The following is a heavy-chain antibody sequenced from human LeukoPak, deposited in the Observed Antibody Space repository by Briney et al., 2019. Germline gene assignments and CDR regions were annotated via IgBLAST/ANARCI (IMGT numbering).Heavy chain of an antibody. CDR1: GGTFSSYA. J-gene: IGHJ5*02. Sequence: SVNVSCKASGGTFSSYAISWVRQAPGQGLEWMGGIIPIFGTASYAQKFQGRVTITADESTSTAYMELSSLRSEDTAVYYCAAYCYDSSGYLPWGQGTLVTVSS. V-gene: IGHV1-69*13. D-gene: IGHD3-22*01. CDR3: AAYCYDSSGYLP. CDR2: IIPIFGTA.